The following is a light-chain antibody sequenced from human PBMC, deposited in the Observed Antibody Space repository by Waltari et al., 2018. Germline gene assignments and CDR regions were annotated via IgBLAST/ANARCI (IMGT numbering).Light chain of an antibody. V-gene: IGKV3-20*01. CDR1: QSLSRSR. CDR3: QQYGSSVMYT. Sequence: EIVLTQSPGTLSLSPGERATLSCRASQSLSRSRLAWYQQKPGQAPRLLIYAASSRATGIPDRCSGSGSGTDFSLTISRVEPEEFAVYYCQQYGSSVMYTFGQGTKLEIQ. CDR2: AAS. J-gene: IGKJ2*01.